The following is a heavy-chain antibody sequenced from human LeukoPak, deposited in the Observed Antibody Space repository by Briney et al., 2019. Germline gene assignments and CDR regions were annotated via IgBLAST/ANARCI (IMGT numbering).Heavy chain of an antibody. CDR2: VYYDGST. V-gene: IGHV4-39*01. D-gene: IGHD2-15*01. J-gene: IGHJ4*02. CDR3: ARQGACGTWAFEH. Sequence: PSETLSLTCSVSRRPINSRSDHWWAWIRQPPGKGLEWIGSVYYDGSTYYKPSLKSRLTISVDTSKDQFSLNLTSVTAADTAVYSWARQGACGTWAFEHWGQGTLLTVSS. CDR1: RRPINSRSDH.